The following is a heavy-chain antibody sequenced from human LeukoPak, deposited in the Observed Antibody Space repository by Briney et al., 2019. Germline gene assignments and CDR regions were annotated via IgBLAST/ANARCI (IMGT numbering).Heavy chain of an antibody. J-gene: IGHJ4*02. V-gene: IGHV1-8*01. CDR2: INPKSNNT. CDR3: ARGRGFLPAASPFDY. CDR1: GFGFSTYD. Sequence: ASVKVSCKASGFGFSTYDINWVRQAAGQGLEWMGWINPKSNNTGFAQRFQGRVTMTTNTSKNIAYMELGSLTSEDTAVYFCARGRGFLPAASPFDYWGQGTLVTVSS. D-gene: IGHD2-2*01.